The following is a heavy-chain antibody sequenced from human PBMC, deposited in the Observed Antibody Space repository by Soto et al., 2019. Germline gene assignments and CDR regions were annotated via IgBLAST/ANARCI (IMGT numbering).Heavy chain of an antibody. D-gene: IGHD6-6*01. V-gene: IGHV4-30-2*01. Sequence: KTSETLSLTCAVSGGSISSGGYSWSWIRQPPGKGLEWIGYIYHSGSTYYNPSLKSRVTISVDRSKNQFSLKLSSVTAADTAVYYCVAARSPYYYYAMDVWGQGTTVTVSS. CDR1: GGSISSGGYS. CDR3: VAARSPYYYYAMDV. J-gene: IGHJ6*02. CDR2: IYHSGST.